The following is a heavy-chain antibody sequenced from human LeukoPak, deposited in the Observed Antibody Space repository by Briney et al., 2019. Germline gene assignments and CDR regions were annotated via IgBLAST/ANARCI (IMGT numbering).Heavy chain of an antibody. J-gene: IGHJ6*02. V-gene: IGHV1-2*02. CDR2: INPNSGVT. CDR3: ARDQGLTAPPPYGLDV. CDR1: GYTFTGYY. Sequence: ASVKVSCKASGYTFTGYYMHWVRQAPGQGLEWMGWINPNSGVTNYAQKFQGRVTMTRDTSISTAYMELSRLRSDDTAVYYCARDQGLTAPPPYGLDVWGQGTTVIVSS. D-gene: IGHD5-18*01.